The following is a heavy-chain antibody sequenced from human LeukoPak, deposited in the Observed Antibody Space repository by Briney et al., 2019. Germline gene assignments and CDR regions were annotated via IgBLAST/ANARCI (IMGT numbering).Heavy chain of an antibody. CDR3: ATQQGGNPAY. D-gene: IGHD1-14*01. V-gene: IGHV3-74*01. J-gene: IGHJ4*02. Sequence: GGSLRLSCAASGLTFSSHWMHWVRQAPGKGLVWVSGITNDGSRTTYPDSVKGRFTISRDNAKNMLHLQVNSLRAEDTAVYYSATQQGGNPAYWGQGTLVTVSS. CDR1: GLTFSSHW. CDR2: ITNDGSRT.